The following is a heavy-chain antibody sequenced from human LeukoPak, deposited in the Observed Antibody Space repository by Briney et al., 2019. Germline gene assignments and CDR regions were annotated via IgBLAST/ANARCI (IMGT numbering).Heavy chain of an antibody. J-gene: IGHJ6*03. CDR3: VRDSSYYMDV. CDR1: GFTYSNYW. Sequence: TGGSLRLSCAASGFTYSNYWMHWVRQVPGKGLVWVSRINIDGSNTIYADSVKGRFTISRDNAKNTLYLQMNSLRAEDTAIYYCVRDSSYYMDVWGKGTTVTVSS. D-gene: IGHD1-7*01. V-gene: IGHV3-74*01. CDR2: INIDGSNT.